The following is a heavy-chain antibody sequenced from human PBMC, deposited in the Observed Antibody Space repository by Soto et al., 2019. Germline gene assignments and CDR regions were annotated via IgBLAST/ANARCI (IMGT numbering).Heavy chain of an antibody. CDR2: ISAYNGNT. J-gene: IGHJ5*02. D-gene: IGHD2-21*01. Sequence: ASVKVSCKASGYTLPSYGISWVRQANGQGLEWMGWISAYNGNTNYAQKLQGRVTMTTDTSTSTAYMELRSLRSDDTAVYYCARNLLSSGGDRTGWFDPWGQGTLVTVSS. V-gene: IGHV1-18*01. CDR1: GYTLPSYG. CDR3: ARNLLSSGGDRTGWFDP.